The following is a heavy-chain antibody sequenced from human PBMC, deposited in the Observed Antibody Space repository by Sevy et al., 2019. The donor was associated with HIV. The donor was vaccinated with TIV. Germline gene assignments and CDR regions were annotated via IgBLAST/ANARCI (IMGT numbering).Heavy chain of an antibody. Sequence: ASVKVSCKDSGYSFSIYGISWVRQAPGQGLEWMGWIGVYNGNIKYAEKLQNRVTMTTDTSTGTAYMELRSLRSDDTAVYYCARCLGGLRPWEYNWYDPWGQGTLVTVSS. CDR2: IGVYNGNI. D-gene: IGHD1-26*01. V-gene: IGHV1-18*01. CDR3: ARCLGGLRPWEYNWYDP. J-gene: IGHJ5*02. CDR1: GYSFSIYG.